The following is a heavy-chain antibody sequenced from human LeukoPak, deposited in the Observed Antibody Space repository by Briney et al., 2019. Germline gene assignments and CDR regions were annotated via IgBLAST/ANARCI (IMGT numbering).Heavy chain of an antibody. D-gene: IGHD4-17*01. Sequence: GASVKVSCKASGYTFSDYYMHWVRQAPGQGLEWMGWINPNSGGTNYAQKFQGRVTMTRDTSISTAYMELSRLRSDDTAVYYCARQSRFDYGDPPTPPDYWGQGTLVTVSS. CDR2: INPNSGGT. CDR3: ARQSRFDYGDPPTPPDY. CDR1: GYTFSDYY. V-gene: IGHV1-2*02. J-gene: IGHJ4*02.